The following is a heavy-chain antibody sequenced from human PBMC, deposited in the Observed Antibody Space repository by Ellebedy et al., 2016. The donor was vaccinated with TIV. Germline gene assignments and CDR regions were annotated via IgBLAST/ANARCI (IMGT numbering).Heavy chain of an antibody. CDR2: IYTSGST. V-gene: IGHV4-4*07. CDR3: ARDDVLLWFGDRKDYGMDV. J-gene: IGHJ6*02. Sequence: MPSETLSLTCTVSGGSISSYYWSWIRQPAGKGLEWIGRIYTSGSTNYNPSLKSRVTMSVDTSKNQFSLKLSSVTAADTAVYYCARDDVLLWFGDRKDYGMDVWGQGTTVTVSS. D-gene: IGHD3-10*01. CDR1: GGSISSYY.